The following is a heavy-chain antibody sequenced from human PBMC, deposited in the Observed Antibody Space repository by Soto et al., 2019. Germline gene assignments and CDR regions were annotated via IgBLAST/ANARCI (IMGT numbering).Heavy chain of an antibody. J-gene: IGHJ6*02. CDR2: IYYSGST. CDR3: ASRKTTHYYGMDV. Sequence: KPSETLSLTCTVSGGPISSSSYYWGWIRQPPGKGLEWIGSIYYSGSTYYNPSLKSRVTIAVDTSKNQFSLKLSSVTAADTAVYYCASRKTTHYYGMDVWGQGTTVTVSS. D-gene: IGHD1-1*01. CDR1: GGPISSSSYY. V-gene: IGHV4-39*01.